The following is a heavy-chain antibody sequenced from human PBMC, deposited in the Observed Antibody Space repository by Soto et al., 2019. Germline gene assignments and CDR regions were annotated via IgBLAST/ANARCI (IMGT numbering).Heavy chain of an antibody. D-gene: IGHD3-3*01. Sequence: ASVKVSSKASGYTFTSYDINWVRQATGQGHERMGWLNPNRGNTGYAQKFQGRDTMTRNTSLSTAYMELSSLRSQDTAVYYCARGRGTIFGVLRYYYGMDVWGQGTTGTVAS. CDR3: ARGRGTIFGVLRYYYGMDV. CDR2: LNPNRGNT. V-gene: IGHV1-8*01. J-gene: IGHJ6*02. CDR1: GYTFTSYD.